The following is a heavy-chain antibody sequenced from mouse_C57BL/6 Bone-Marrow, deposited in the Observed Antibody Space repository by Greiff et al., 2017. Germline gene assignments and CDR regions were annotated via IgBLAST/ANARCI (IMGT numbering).Heavy chain of an antibody. V-gene: IGHV1-64*01. Sequence: QVHVKQPGAELVKPGASVKLSCKASGYTFTSYWMHWVKQRPGQGLEWIGMIHPNSGSTNYNEKFKSKATLTVDKSSSTAYMQLSSLTSEDSAVYYCSRRSSGYWFAYGDQGTLVTVSA. CDR1: GYTFTSYW. J-gene: IGHJ3*01. D-gene: IGHD3-1*01. CDR3: SRRSSGYWFAY. CDR2: IHPNSGST.